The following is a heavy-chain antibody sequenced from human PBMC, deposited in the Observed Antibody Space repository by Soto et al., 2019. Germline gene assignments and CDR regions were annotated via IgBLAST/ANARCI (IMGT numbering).Heavy chain of an antibody. V-gene: IGHV4-31*03. Sequence: SETLSLTCTVSGGSISSGGYYWSWIRQHPGKGLEWVGYSYYTGSSYYNLSLKSRVTISVDASKNQLSLRLASVTAADTAVYYCARDLRGYSRYDYLDYWGQGIPVTVSS. D-gene: IGHD5-12*01. CDR1: GGSISSGGYY. CDR2: SYYTGSS. J-gene: IGHJ4*02. CDR3: ARDLRGYSRYDYLDY.